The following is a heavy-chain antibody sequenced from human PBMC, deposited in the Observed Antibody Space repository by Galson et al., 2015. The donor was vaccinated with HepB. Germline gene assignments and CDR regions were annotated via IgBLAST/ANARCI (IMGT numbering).Heavy chain of an antibody. V-gene: IGHV3-48*01. D-gene: IGHD3-22*01. CDR2: ITSSGSSI. CDR1: GFTFNVYG. J-gene: IGHJ4*02. Sequence: SLRLSCAASGFTFNVYGIAWVRQAPGKGLEWISYITSSGSSIYYADSVKGRFTIFRDNAKKSLYLQMNSLTAEDTAVYYCARDRDGSGYYYMDYFDYWGQGVLVTVSS. CDR3: ARDRDGSGYYYMDYFDY.